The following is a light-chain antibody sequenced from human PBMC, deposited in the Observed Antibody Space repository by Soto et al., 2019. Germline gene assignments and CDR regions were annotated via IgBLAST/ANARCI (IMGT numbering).Light chain of an antibody. CDR1: QSVSNNY. J-gene: IGKJ5*01. CDR2: GAS. Sequence: EIVLTQSPGTLSLSPGERATLAWRVSQSVSNNYLAWYQQQPGQAPRLLIYGASSRATGIPARFSGSGSGTDFTLTISSLEPDDFAVYYCQQRSTWPITFGQGTRLEIK. V-gene: IGKV3D-20*02. CDR3: QQRSTWPIT.